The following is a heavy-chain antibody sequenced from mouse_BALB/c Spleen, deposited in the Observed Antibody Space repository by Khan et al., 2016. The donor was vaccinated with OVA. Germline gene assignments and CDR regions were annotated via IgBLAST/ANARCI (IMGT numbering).Heavy chain of an antibody. CDR3: ARAGWDVFAY. D-gene: IGHD4-1*01. V-gene: IGHV1-77*01. J-gene: IGHJ3*01. CDR1: GYTFTDYV. CDR2: IYPGGDTT. Sequence: QVQLKQSGPELVKPGASVKMSCKASGYTFTDYVMNWVKQRNGQGLEWIGQIYPGGDTTYYNEKFKGKASLTADRSSSTAYMQLSNLTSEDSAGYFCARAGWDVFAYWGQGTLVTVSA.